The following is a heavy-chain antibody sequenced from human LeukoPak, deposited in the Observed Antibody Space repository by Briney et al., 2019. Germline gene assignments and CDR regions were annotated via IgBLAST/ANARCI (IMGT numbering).Heavy chain of an antibody. V-gene: IGHV4-34*01. D-gene: IGHD1-26*01. CDR3: ARSIVGATLGVYYYYYGMDV. CDR2: GST. Sequence: GSTNYNPSLKSRVTISVDTSKNQFSLKLSSVTAADTAVYYCARSIVGATLGVYYYYYGMDVWGQGTTVTVSS. J-gene: IGHJ6*02.